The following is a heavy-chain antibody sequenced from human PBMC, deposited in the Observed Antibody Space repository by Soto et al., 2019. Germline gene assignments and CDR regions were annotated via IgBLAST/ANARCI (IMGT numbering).Heavy chain of an antibody. CDR1: GFTFSSYA. CDR2: ISGSGGST. D-gene: IGHD3-9*01. V-gene: IGHV3-23*01. CDR3: AKDPKPYDILTGYLDY. J-gene: IGHJ4*02. Sequence: EVQLLESGGGLVQPGGSLRLSCAASGFTFSSYAMSWVRQAPGKGQEWVSAISGSGGSTYYADSVKGRFTISRDNSKNTLYLQMNSLRAEDTAVYYCAKDPKPYDILTGYLDYWGQGTLVTVSS.